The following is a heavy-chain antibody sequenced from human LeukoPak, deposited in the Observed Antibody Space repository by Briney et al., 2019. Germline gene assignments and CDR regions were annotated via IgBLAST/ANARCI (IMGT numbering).Heavy chain of an antibody. D-gene: IGHD3-22*01. CDR2: IYYSGST. Sequence: PSETLSLTCTVSGGSISSYYWSWIRQPPGKGLEWIGYIYYSGSTNYNPSLKSRVTISVDTSKNQFSLKLSSVTAADTAVYYCTTMSTMIVVVNQRDDAFDIWGQGTMVTVSS. J-gene: IGHJ3*02. CDR1: GGSISSYY. V-gene: IGHV4-59*01. CDR3: TTMSTMIVVVNQRDDAFDI.